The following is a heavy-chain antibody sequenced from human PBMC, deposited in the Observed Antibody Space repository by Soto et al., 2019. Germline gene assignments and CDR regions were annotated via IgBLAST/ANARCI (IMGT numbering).Heavy chain of an antibody. Sequence: QVQLVQSGAEVKKSGSSVKVSCKASGGTFSSYAISWVRQAPGQGLEWMGGIIPIFGTANYAQKFQGRVTITADESTSTAYMELSSLRSEDTAVYYCARDLRPGSSWSPGHWGQGTLVTVSS. V-gene: IGHV1-69*01. CDR2: IIPIFGTA. J-gene: IGHJ4*02. CDR1: GGTFSSYA. CDR3: ARDLRPGSSWSPGH. D-gene: IGHD6-13*01.